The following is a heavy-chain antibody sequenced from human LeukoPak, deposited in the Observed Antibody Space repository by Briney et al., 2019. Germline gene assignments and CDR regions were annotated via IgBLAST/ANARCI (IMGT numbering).Heavy chain of an antibody. D-gene: IGHD3-10*01. J-gene: IGHJ4*02. Sequence: PGGSLRLSCAASGFTFSSYAMSWVRQAPGKGLEWVSAISGSGGSTYYADSVKGRFTISRDNSKNTLYLQMNSLRAEDTAVYYCAKDGSEYYGSGSYYPLGWGQGTLVTVSS. CDR3: AKDGSEYYGSGSYYPLG. CDR1: GFTFSSYA. V-gene: IGHV3-23*01. CDR2: ISGSGGST.